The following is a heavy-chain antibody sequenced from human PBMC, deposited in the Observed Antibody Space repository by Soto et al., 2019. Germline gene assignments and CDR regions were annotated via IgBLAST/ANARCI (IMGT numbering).Heavy chain of an antibody. CDR2: INPNSGGT. CDR1: GYTFTGYY. CDR3: ARGKAARGYNWLDP. Sequence: VASVKVSCKASGYTFTGYYMHWVRQAPGQGLEWMGWINPNSGGTNYAQKFQGRVTMTRDTSISTAYMELSRLRSDDTAVYYCARGKAARGYNWLDPWGQGTMVTVYS. D-gene: IGHD6-6*01. J-gene: IGHJ5*02. V-gene: IGHV1-2*02.